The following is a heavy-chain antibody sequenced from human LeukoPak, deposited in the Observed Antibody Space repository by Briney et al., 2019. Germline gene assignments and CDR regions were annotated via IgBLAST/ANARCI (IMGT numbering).Heavy chain of an antibody. V-gene: IGHV3-21*01. J-gene: IGHJ5*02. CDR2: ISGSSSYI. Sequence: GGSLRLSCAASGFTFSSFGMNWVRQAPGKGLEWVSCISGSSSYIYYSDSVKGRFTISRDNAKNSLYLQMNSLRAEDTAVYYCVRANGAVAGTFWFDPWGQGTLVTVSS. CDR3: VRANGAVAGTFWFDP. D-gene: IGHD6-19*01. CDR1: GFTFSSFG.